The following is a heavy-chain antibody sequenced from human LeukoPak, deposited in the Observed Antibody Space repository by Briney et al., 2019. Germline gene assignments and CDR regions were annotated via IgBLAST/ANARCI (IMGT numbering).Heavy chain of an antibody. CDR3: ATYSSSNGREFQY. Sequence: GGSLRLSCAVSGFTFSSYGMHWVRQAPGKGLEWVAIISYDGSNKYYADSVKGRFTISRDNSKNTLYLQMNSLRAEDTAVYYCATYSSSNGREFQYWGQGTLVTVSS. D-gene: IGHD2-2*01. V-gene: IGHV3-30*03. CDR2: ISYDGSNK. CDR1: GFTFSSYG. J-gene: IGHJ1*01.